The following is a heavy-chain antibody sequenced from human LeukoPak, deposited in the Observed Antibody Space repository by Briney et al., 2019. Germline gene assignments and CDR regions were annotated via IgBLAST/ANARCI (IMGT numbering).Heavy chain of an antibody. V-gene: IGHV4-59*01. CDR2: IYYSGGT. CDR3: ARVRYSSGWYLADY. CDR1: GDSISTYY. J-gene: IGHJ4*02. Sequence: PSETLSLTCTVSGDSISTYYWSWIRQPPGKGLEWIGYIYYSGGTNYNPSLKSRITISVDTSKNQFSLKLSSVIAADTAVYYCARVRYSSGWYLADYWGQGTLVTVSS. D-gene: IGHD6-19*01.